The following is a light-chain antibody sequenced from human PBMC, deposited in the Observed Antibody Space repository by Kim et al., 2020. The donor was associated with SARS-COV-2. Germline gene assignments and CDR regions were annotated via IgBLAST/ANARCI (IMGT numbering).Light chain of an antibody. J-gene: IGKJ5*01. CDR3: QQLNSYPIT. Sequence: AYVGDQVPITCRASQGISSYLAWYQQKPGKAPKLLIYAASTLQSGVPSRFSGSGSGTDFTLTINSLQPEDFATYYCQQLNSYPITFGQGTRLEIK. CDR1: QGISSY. CDR2: AAS. V-gene: IGKV1-9*01.